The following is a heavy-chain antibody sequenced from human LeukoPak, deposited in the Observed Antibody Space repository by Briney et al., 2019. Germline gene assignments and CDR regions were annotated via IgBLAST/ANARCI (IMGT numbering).Heavy chain of an antibody. D-gene: IGHD3-10*02. V-gene: IGHV3-23*01. CDR2: ISGSGGST. J-gene: IGHJ4*02. CDR3: AKDCELCSGSYFHY. CDR1: GFTFSTHA. Sequence: GASLRLARAAAGFTFSTHAMGWVRHPPGKGLGSVSGISGSGGSTYYADSVRGRFTVYRDNSKNTLYLQMSSLRAEGTAVYYCAKDCELCSGSYFHYWGQGTQLTVSS.